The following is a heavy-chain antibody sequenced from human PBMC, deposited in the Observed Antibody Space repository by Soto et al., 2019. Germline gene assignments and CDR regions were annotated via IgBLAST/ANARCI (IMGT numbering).Heavy chain of an antibody. CDR3: AAVRLDYYDSSGYYDFDP. CDR2: IVVGSGNT. D-gene: IGHD3-22*01. V-gene: IGHV1-58*01. CDR1: GFTFTSSA. J-gene: IGHJ5*02. Sequence: SVKVSCKASGFTFTSSAVQWVRQARGQRLEWIGWIVVGSGNTNYAQKFQERVTITRDMSTSTAYMELSSLRSEDTAVYYCAAVRLDYYDSSGYYDFDPWGQGTLVTVSS.